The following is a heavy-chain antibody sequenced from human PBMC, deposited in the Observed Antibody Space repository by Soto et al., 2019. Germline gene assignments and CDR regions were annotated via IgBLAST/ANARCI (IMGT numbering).Heavy chain of an antibody. V-gene: IGHV1-18*04. CDR2: ISAYNGNT. CDR3: ANYEYGMVG. CDR1: GYTFTSYG. Sequence: AEEKVYWKSSGYTFTSYGISWVRQAPGQGLEWMGWISAYNGNTNYAQKLQGRVTMTTDTSTSTAYMELRSLRSDDTAVYYCANYEYGMVGWGQAPTLTVSS. J-gene: IGHJ6*02.